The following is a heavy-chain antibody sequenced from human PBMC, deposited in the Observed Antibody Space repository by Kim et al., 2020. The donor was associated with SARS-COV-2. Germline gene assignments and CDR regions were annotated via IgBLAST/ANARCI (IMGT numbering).Heavy chain of an antibody. CDR2: INHSGSS. Sequence: SETLSLTCAVYGGSFSGYYWSWIRQPPGKGLEWIGEINHSGSSNYNPSLKSRVTISVDTSKNQFSLKLSSVTAADTAVYYCARAPFSYRARWFDPWGQGTLVTVSS. V-gene: IGHV4-34*01. D-gene: IGHD4-4*01. CDR3: ARAPFSYRARWFDP. CDR1: GGSFSGYY. J-gene: IGHJ5*02.